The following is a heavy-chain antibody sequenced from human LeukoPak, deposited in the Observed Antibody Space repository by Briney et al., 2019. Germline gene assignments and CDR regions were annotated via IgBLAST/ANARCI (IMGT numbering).Heavy chain of an antibody. CDR1: GYTFTGYH. V-gene: IGHV1-2*02. D-gene: IGHD3-10*01. CDR2: INSNSGGT. J-gene: IGHJ4*02. CDR3: ARDRPLDADDYYGFYYFDY. Sequence: ASVKVSCKASGYTFTGYHMHWARQAPGQGLEWMGWINSNSGGTNHAQKFQGRVTMTRDTSISTAYMELSRLRSDDTAVYYCARDRPLDADDYYGFYYFDYWGQGTLVTVSS.